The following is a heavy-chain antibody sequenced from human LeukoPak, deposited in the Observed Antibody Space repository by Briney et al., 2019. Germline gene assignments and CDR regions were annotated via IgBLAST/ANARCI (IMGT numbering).Heavy chain of an antibody. Sequence: PSETLSLTCAVYGDSLSRYYWTWIRQPPGKGLEWLGEINPSGSPDYNPSLKSRVTISVDTSKSQFSLRLTSVTAADTAVYYCASVRHDPLEYYYYIDVWGKGTTVTVSS. CDR2: INPSGSP. CDR3: ASVRHDPLEYYYYIDV. CDR1: GDSLSRYY. J-gene: IGHJ6*03. V-gene: IGHV4-34*01. D-gene: IGHD2/OR15-2a*01.